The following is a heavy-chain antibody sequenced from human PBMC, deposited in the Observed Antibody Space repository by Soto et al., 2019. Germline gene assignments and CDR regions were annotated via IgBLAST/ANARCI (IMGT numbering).Heavy chain of an antibody. CDR3: ARDRESSWSNYYYYYMDV. Sequence: GGSLRLSCAASGFTFSSYSMNWVRQAPGKGLEWVSSISSSSSYIYYADSVKGRFTISRDNAKNSLYLQMNSLRAEDTAVYYCARDRESSWSNYYYYYMDVWGKGTTVTVSS. D-gene: IGHD6-13*01. J-gene: IGHJ6*03. CDR2: ISSSSSYI. V-gene: IGHV3-21*01. CDR1: GFTFSSYS.